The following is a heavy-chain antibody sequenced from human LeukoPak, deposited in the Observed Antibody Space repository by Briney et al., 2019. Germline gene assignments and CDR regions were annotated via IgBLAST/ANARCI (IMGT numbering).Heavy chain of an antibody. CDR1: RFTFSDYG. CDR3: AKGVLGRTQSVSAGLDY. V-gene: IGHV3-30*18. Sequence: GRSLRLSCAASRFTFSDYGMHWVRQAPGKGLEWVAVVSYDGTNRYYADSVQGRFTISRDNSKNTLYLQMNSLRPEDTAAYYCAKGVLGRTQSVSAGLDYWGQGTLVTVS. D-gene: IGHD7-27*01. CDR2: VSYDGTNR. J-gene: IGHJ4*02.